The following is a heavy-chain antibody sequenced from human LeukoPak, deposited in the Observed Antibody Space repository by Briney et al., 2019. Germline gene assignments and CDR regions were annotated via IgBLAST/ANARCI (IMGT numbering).Heavy chain of an antibody. J-gene: IGHJ4*02. CDR1: GFSLSTSGMR. V-gene: IGHV2-70*04. CDR2: IDWDDDK. D-gene: IGHD4-17*01. Sequence: SGPTLVNPTQTLTLTCTVSGFSLSTSGMRASWIGQPPGKALEWLARIDWDDDKFYSTSLKTRLTISKDTSKNQVVLTMTNMDPVDTATYYCARSPDDGDYFDYWGQGTLVTVSS. CDR3: ARSPDDGDYFDY.